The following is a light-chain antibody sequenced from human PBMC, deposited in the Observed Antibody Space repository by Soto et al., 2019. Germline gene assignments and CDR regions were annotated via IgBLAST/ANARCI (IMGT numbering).Light chain of an antibody. CDR3: QQYNNWPYT. CDR2: GAS. V-gene: IGKV3-15*01. CDR1: QSVSSN. Sequence: EIVMTQSPDTLSVSPGERATLSCRASQSVSSNLAWYQQKPGQAPRLLIFGASTRATGIPARFSGSGSGTEFTLTISSLQSVDFAVYHCQQYNNWPYTFGQGTTLEIK. J-gene: IGKJ2*01.